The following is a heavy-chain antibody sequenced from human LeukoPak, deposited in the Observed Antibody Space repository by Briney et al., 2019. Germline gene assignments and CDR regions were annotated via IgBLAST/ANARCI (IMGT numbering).Heavy chain of an antibody. CDR1: GFTFSSYS. V-gene: IGHV3-48*02. CDR3: ARDLAVSDY. Sequence: GGSLRLSCAASGFTFSSYSMNWVRQAPGKGLEWVSYISSSSSTIYYADSVKGRFTISRDNAKNSLYLQITTLRDEDTAMYYCARDLAVSDYWGQGTLVTVSS. J-gene: IGHJ4*02. CDR2: ISSSSSTI.